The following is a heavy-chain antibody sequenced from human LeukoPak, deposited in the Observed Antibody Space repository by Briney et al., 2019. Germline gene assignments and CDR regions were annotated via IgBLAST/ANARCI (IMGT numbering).Heavy chain of an antibody. Sequence: SETLSLTCTVSGGSISSYYWGWIRQPPGKGLEWIANIHYSGITYYNPSLKSRVTISVDTSKNQFSLKLTSVTAADTAFYYCARQPHAFDNWFDSWGQGTLVTVSS. CDR1: GGSISSYY. V-gene: IGHV4-39*01. D-gene: IGHD3-10*01. CDR3: ARQPHAFDNWFDS. J-gene: IGHJ5*01. CDR2: IHYSGIT.